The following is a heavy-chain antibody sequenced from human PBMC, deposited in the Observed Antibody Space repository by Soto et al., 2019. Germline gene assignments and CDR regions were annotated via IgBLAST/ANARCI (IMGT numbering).Heavy chain of an antibody. D-gene: IGHD3-3*01. CDR3: ARDPLRFLEWSDDAFDI. J-gene: IGHJ3*02. Sequence: GASVKVSCKASGYTFTSYYMHWVRQAPGQGLEWMGIINPSGGSTSYAQKFQGRVTMTRDTSTSTVYMELSSLRSEDTAVYYCARDPLRFLEWSDDAFDIWGQGTMVTVSS. CDR2: INPSGGST. V-gene: IGHV1-46*03. CDR1: GYTFTSYY.